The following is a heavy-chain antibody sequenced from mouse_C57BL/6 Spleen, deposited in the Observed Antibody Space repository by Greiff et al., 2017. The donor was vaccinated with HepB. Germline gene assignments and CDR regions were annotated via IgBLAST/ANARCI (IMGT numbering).Heavy chain of an antibody. D-gene: IGHD1-1*01. J-gene: IGHJ2*01. CDR2: IDPSDSYT. V-gene: IGHV1-50*01. CDR1: GYTFTSYW. Sequence: VQLQQPGAELVKPGASVKLSCKASGYTFTSYWMQWVKQRPGQGLEWIGEIDPSDSYTNYNQKFKGKATLTVDTSSSTAYMQLSSLTSEDSAVYYCARKGGSSSDYWGQGTTLTVSS. CDR3: ARKGGSSSDY.